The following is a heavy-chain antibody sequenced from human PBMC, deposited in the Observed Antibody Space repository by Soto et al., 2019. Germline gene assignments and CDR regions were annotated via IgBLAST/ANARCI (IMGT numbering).Heavy chain of an antibody. CDR3: ATMGTPATGLYYFDY. Sequence: QVQLQESGPGLVKPSQTLSLTCTVSGGSISSGNYYWSWIRQPPGKGLEWIGFISYGVSTYYSAFLKSRFTISVDTSKNKFSLNLSFVTAADTAVYYCATMGTPATGLYYFDYWGQGTLVTVSS. D-gene: IGHD1-7*01. J-gene: IGHJ4*02. CDR1: GGSISSGNYY. V-gene: IGHV4-30-4*01. CDR2: ISYGVST.